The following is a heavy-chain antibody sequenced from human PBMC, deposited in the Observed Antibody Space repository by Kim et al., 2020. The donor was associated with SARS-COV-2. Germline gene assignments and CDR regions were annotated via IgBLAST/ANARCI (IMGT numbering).Heavy chain of an antibody. D-gene: IGHD3-3*01. J-gene: IGHJ3*01. V-gene: IGHV4-59*13. CDR2: IYYSGST. Sequence: SETLSLTCTVSGGSISSYYWSWIRQPPGKGLEWIGYIYYSGSTNYNPSLKSRVTISVDTSKNQFSLKLSSVTAADTAVYYCARGRPMFGVVIEAFEDWG. CDR1: GGSISSYY. CDR3: ARGRPMFGVVIEAFED.